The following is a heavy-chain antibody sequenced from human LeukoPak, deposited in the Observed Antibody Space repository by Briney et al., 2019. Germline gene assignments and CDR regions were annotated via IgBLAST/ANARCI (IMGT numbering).Heavy chain of an antibody. D-gene: IGHD4-17*01. Sequence: TGGSLRLSCAACGFTFSNAWMSWVRQAPGKGMEWVGRIKSKTDGGTTDYAAPVKGRFTISRDDSKNTLYLQMNSLKTEDTAVYYCTTALDYGDYVGAFDIWGQGTMVTVSS. CDR2: IKSKTDGGTT. J-gene: IGHJ3*02. CDR3: TTALDYGDYVGAFDI. CDR1: GFTFSNAW. V-gene: IGHV3-15*01.